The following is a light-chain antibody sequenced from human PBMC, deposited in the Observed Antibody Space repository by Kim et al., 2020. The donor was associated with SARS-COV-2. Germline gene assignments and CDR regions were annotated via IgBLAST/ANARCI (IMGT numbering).Light chain of an antibody. CDR3: QKYNSAPRT. CDR2: AAS. V-gene: IGKV1-27*01. Sequence: ASVGDGVTIPCRASQGISNYLAWYQQKPGKVPKLLIYAASTLQSGVPSRFSGSGSGTDFTLTISSLQPEDVATYYCQKYNSAPRTFGQGTKVDIK. J-gene: IGKJ1*01. CDR1: QGISNY.